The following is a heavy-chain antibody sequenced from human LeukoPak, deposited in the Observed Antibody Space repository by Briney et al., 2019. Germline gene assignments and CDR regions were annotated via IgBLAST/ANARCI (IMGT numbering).Heavy chain of an antibody. J-gene: IGHJ6*03. D-gene: IGHD4-11*01. CDR3: ATRGSVLQNYYYYYYMDV. CDR1: GYTLTELS. V-gene: IGHV1-24*01. CDR2: FDPEDGET. Sequence: ASVKVSCKVSGYTLTELSMHWVRQAPGKGLEWRGGFDPEDGETIYAQKFQGRVTMTEDTSTDTAYMELSSLRSEDTAVYYCATRGSVLQNYYYYYYMDVWGKGTTVTVSS.